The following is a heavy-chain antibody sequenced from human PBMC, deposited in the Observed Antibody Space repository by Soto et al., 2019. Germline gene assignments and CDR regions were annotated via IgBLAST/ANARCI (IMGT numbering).Heavy chain of an antibody. CDR3: ATWRGSSWFDY. CDR1: RYSFTTNW. Sequence: GESLKISCKGPRYSFTTNWIAWVRQMPGKGPEWMGRVHFGGSRTRYGPSFEGQIPISADRSISTAYLQWRRLKASDSAMYYCATWRGSSWFDYWGQGTQVTVSS. J-gene: IGHJ4*02. D-gene: IGHD6-13*01. V-gene: IGHV5-51*01. CDR2: VHFGGSRT.